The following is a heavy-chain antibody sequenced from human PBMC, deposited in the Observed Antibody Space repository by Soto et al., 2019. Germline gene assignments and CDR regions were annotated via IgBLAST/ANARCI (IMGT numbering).Heavy chain of an antibody. CDR3: ARGVSAGVDY. V-gene: IGHV1-8*01. Sequence: ASVKVSCKASGYSFTSLDINWVRQTAGQGLEWMGWMQPSTGRTGYAQKFQGRVTMTRDTSINTAYMGLTTLTSDDTAFYYCARGVSAGVDYWGQGTLVTVSS. CDR2: MQPSTGRT. J-gene: IGHJ4*02. CDR1: GYSFTSLD. D-gene: IGHD1-26*01.